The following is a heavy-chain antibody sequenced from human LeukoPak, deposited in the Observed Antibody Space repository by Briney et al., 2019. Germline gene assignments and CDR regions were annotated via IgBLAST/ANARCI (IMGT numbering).Heavy chain of an antibody. CDR1: GFTFSSYW. J-gene: IGHJ5*02. D-gene: IGHD3-16*01. Sequence: GGSLRLSCAASGFTFSSYWMSWVRQAPGKGLEWVTNINQDGSEKYYVDSVKGRFTISRDNAKNSLYLQMNSLRAEDTAVYYCAIVRFRFDPWGQGTLVTVSS. V-gene: IGHV3-7*03. CDR3: AIVRFRFDP. CDR2: INQDGSEK.